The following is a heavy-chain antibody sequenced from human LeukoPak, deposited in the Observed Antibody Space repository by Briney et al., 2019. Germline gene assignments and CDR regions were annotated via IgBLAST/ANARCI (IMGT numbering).Heavy chain of an antibody. Sequence: GASVKVSCKASGGTFSSYGMHWVRQAPGKGLEWVAVISYDGSNKYYADSVKGRFTISRDNSKNTLYLQMNSLRAEDTAVYYCANIGDYYDSSGYPLDYWGQGTLVTVSS. V-gene: IGHV3-30*18. J-gene: IGHJ4*02. D-gene: IGHD3-22*01. CDR3: ANIGDYYDSSGYPLDY. CDR2: ISYDGSNK. CDR1: GGTFSSYG.